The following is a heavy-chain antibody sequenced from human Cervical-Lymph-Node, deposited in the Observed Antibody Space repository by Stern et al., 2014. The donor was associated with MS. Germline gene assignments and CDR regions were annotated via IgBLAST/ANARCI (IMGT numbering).Heavy chain of an antibody. Sequence: EVKLLESGGGLVQPGGSLRLYCAASGFTFSNYAMNWVRQAPGKGLEWVSAVSSSGSYIYYADAVKGRFTISRDNSKNTLYLQMSSLRVEYTAVYYCAKGVNMYCSGGTCYPDYWGQGTLVTVSS. CDR1: GFTFSNYA. V-gene: IGHV3-23*01. CDR2: VSSSGSYI. CDR3: AKGVNMYCSGGTCYPDY. D-gene: IGHD2-15*01. J-gene: IGHJ4*02.